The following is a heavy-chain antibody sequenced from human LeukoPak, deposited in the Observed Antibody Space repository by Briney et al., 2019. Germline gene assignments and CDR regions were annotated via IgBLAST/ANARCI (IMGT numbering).Heavy chain of an antibody. J-gene: IGHJ4*02. Sequence: SETLSLTCTVSGGSISSGSYYWSWIRQPAGKGLEWIGRIYTSGSTNYNPFLKSRVTISVDTSKNQFSLKLSSVTAADTAVYYCARIQRGAVAKARDGDYWGQGTLVTVSS. V-gene: IGHV4-61*02. CDR1: GGSISSGSYY. CDR2: IYTSGST. CDR3: ARIQRGAVAKARDGDY. D-gene: IGHD6-19*01.